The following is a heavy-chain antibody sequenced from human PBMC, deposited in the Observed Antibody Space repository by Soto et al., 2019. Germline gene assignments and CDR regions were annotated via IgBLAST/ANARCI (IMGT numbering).Heavy chain of an antibody. Sequence: GASVKVSCKASGYTFSSYGMHWVRQAPGKGLEWVAVISYDGSNKYYADSVKGRFTISRDNSKNTLYLQMNSLRAEDTAVYYCAKDRAYSSSWYSSGYFDYWGQGTLVTLSS. D-gene: IGHD6-13*01. V-gene: IGHV3-30*18. CDR1: GYTFSSYG. CDR3: AKDRAYSSSWYSSGYFDY. J-gene: IGHJ4*02. CDR2: ISYDGSNK.